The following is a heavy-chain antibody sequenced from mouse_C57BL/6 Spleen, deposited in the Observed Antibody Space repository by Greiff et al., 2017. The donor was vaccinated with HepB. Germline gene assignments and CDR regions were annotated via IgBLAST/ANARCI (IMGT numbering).Heavy chain of an antibody. CDR3: ARSHYYGSSWNFDV. Sequence: EVKLMESGPELVKPGASVKISCKASGYSFTDYNMNWVKQSNGKSLEWIGVINPNYGTTSYNQKFKGKATLTVDQSSSTAYMQLNSLTSEDSAVYYCARSHYYGSSWNFDVWGTGTTVTVSS. CDR2: INPNYGTT. D-gene: IGHD1-1*01. CDR1: GYSFTDYN. V-gene: IGHV1-39*01. J-gene: IGHJ1*03.